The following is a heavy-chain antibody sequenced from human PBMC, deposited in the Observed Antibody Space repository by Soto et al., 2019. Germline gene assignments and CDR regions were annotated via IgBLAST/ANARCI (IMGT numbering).Heavy chain of an antibody. CDR1: GGTFSSYA. D-gene: IGHD3-22*01. CDR2: TIPILGTA. V-gene: IGHV1-69*10. Sequence: SVKVSCKASGGTFSSYAISWVRQAPGQGLEWMGGTIPILGTANYAQKFQGRVTITADKSTSTAYMELSSLRSEDTAVYYCARGYYYDSSGYYPFDYWGQGTLVTVSS. J-gene: IGHJ4*02. CDR3: ARGYYYDSSGYYPFDY.